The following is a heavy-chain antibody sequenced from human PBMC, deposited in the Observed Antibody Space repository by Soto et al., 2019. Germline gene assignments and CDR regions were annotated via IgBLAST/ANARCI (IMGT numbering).Heavy chain of an antibody. V-gene: IGHV4-59*01. Sequence: SGTPSLTFTVPDGSISRYYWSWIRQPPGKGLEWIGYIYYSGSTNYNPSLKSRVTISVDTSKNQFSLKLSSVTAADTAVYYCTSWVRDASDIWGQGTMVTVSS. J-gene: IGHJ3*02. D-gene: IGHD3-10*01. CDR3: TSWVRDASDI. CDR2: IYYSGST. CDR1: DGSISRYY.